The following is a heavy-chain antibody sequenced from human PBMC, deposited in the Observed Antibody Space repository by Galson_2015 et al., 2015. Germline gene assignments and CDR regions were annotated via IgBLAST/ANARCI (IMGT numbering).Heavy chain of an antibody. CDR1: GGTFSSYA. CDR2: IIPILGIA. D-gene: IGHD3-22*01. J-gene: IGHJ4*02. Sequence: SVKVSCKASGGTFSSYAISWVRQAPGQGLEWMGRIIPILGIANYAQKFQGRVTITADKSTSTAYMELSSLRSEDTAVYYCARGADYYDSSGYYLGLDYWGQGTLVTVSS. V-gene: IGHV1-69*04. CDR3: ARGADYYDSSGYYLGLDY.